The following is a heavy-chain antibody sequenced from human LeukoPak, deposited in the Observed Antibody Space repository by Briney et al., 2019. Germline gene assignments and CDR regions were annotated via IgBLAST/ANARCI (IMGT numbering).Heavy chain of an antibody. J-gene: IGHJ4*02. CDR1: GGSISSSSYY. Sequence: PSETLSLTCTVSGGSISSSSYYWGWIRQPPGKVLEWIGYIYYSGSTNCNPSLKSRVTISVDTSKSQFSLKLSSVTAADTAVYYCATGAQGPNNYYDSSGQEEGGLYFDHWGQGTLVTVSS. D-gene: IGHD3-22*01. CDR3: ATGAQGPNNYYDSSGQEEGGLYFDH. V-gene: IGHV4-61*05. CDR2: IYYSGST.